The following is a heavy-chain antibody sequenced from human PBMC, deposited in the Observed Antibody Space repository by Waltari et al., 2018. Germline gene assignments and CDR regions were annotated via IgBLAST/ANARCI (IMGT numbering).Heavy chain of an antibody. CDR1: GYTFTRFA. D-gene: IGHD3-3*01. V-gene: IGHV1-3*01. CDR2: INPGNGNT. CDR3: ARDPTDYEFWSVYYPDAFDI. J-gene: IGHJ3*02. Sequence: QVLLVQSGAEVKKPGASVKVSCKASGYTFTRFAMHWVRQSPGQRLEWMGWINPGNGNTKYSQKFQGRVTISRDTSASTVYMGLSSLRSEDTAVYYCARDPTDYEFWSVYYPDAFDIWGQGTMVTVSS.